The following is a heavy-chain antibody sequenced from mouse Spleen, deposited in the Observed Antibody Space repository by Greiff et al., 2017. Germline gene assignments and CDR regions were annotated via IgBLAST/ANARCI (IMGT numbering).Heavy chain of an antibody. J-gene: IGHJ3*01. CDR2: IDPSDSET. CDR3: ARGGSNYDAWFAY. Sequence: QVQLQQPGAELVRPGSSVKLSCKASGYTFTSYWMHWVKQRPIQGLEWIGNIDPSDSETHYNQKFKDKATLTVDKSSSTAYMQLSSLTSEDSAVYYCARGGSNYDAWFAYWGQGTLVTVSA. V-gene: IGHV1-52*01. D-gene: IGHD2-5*01. CDR1: GYTFTSYW.